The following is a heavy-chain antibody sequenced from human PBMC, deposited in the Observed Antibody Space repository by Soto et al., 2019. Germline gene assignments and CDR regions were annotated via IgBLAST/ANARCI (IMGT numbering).Heavy chain of an antibody. CDR3: ARRYGYSFDY. J-gene: IGHJ4*02. CDR1: GGSISSYY. D-gene: IGHD1-1*01. CDR2: IYYSGST. V-gene: IGHV4-59*08. Sequence: SETLSLTCTVSGGSISSYYWSWIRQPPGKGLEWIGYIYYSGSTNYNPSLKSRVTISVDTSKNQFSLKLSSVTAADTAVYYCARRYGYSFDYWGQGTLVPSPQ.